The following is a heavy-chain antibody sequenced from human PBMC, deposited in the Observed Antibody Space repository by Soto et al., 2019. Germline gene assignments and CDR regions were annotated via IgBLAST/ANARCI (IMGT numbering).Heavy chain of an antibody. V-gene: IGHV4-59*01. D-gene: IGHD3-3*01. Sequence: SETLSLTCSVSGGSISNYYWSWIRQPPGKGLEFIGYIYHRGITNYNPSLKSRVTMSVDMSKNQFSLKLSSVTAADTAIYYCAWVGTILGVVSSFDYWCQGTLVTVAS. J-gene: IGHJ4*02. CDR1: GGSISNYY. CDR3: AWVGTILGVVSSFDY. CDR2: IYHRGIT.